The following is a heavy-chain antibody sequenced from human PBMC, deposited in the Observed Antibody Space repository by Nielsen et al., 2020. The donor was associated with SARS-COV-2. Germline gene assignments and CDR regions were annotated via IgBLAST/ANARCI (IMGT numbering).Heavy chain of an antibody. CDR3: AREIEVRGVIPNWFDP. D-gene: IGHD3-10*01. CDR1: GFIFSSYW. V-gene: IGHV3-7*01. Sequence: GESLKISCTASGFIFSSYWMSWVRQAPGKGLGWVANIKHDGSEKDYVDSVRGRFTISRDNAKNSMYLQMNSLRVEDTAVYYCAREIEVRGVIPNWFDPWGQGTLVTVSS. CDR2: IKHDGSEK. J-gene: IGHJ5*02.